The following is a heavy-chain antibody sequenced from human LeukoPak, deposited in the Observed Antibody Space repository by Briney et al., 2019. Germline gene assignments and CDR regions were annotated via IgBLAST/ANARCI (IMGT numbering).Heavy chain of an antibody. V-gene: IGHV3-30*02. CDR2: INNDARNK. D-gene: IGHD7-27*01. CDR3: ARDLSWGFDY. CDR1: GFTFTYHG. Sequence: GGSLRLSCAASGFTFTYHGMHWVRQAPGKWLDWVAFINNDARNKYFADSVKGRFTISRDNSKNIVSLQMNSLRADDSALYYCARDLSWGFDYWGQGTLVTVSS. J-gene: IGHJ4*02.